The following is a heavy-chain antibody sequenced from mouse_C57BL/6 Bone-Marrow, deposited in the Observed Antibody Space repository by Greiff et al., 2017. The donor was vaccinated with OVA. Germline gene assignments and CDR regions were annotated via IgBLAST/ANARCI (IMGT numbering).Heavy chain of an antibody. CDR2: IYPGSGST. D-gene: IGHD1-1*01. J-gene: IGHJ1*03. V-gene: IGHV1-55*01. CDR3: ARIGPRMYYYGSSPDV. Sequence: QVQLQQPGAELVKPGASVKMSCKASGYTFTSYWITWVKQRPGQGLEWIGDIYPGSGSTHYNEKFKSKATLTVDTSSSTAYMQLSSLTSEDSAVYYCARIGPRMYYYGSSPDVWGTGTTVTVSS. CDR1: GYTFTSYW.